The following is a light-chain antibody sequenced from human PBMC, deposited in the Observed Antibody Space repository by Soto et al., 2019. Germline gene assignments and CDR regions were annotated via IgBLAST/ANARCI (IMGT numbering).Light chain of an antibody. Sequence: QSVVTQPPSVSGAPGQSVIIACTCINSNIGAVYDVHWYQQLPGTAPKLLIYGNSNRPSGVPDRFSGSKSGTSASLTITGLQAEDEADYYCQSYGDSLSGYVFGTGTNVTVL. CDR3: QSYGDSLSGYV. V-gene: IGLV1-40*02. J-gene: IGLJ1*01. CDR1: NSNIGAVYD. CDR2: GNS.